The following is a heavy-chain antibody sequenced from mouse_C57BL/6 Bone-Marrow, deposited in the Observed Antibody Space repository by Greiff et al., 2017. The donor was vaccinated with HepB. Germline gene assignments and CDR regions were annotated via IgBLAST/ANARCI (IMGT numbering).Heavy chain of an antibody. V-gene: IGHV14-4*01. Sequence: VHVKQSGAELVRPGASVKLSCTASGFNIKDDYMHWVKQRPEQGLEWIGWIDPENGDTEYASKFQGKATITADTSSNTAYLQLSSLTSEDTAVYYCTTRSTGIWYFDVWGTGTTVTVSS. CDR2: IDPENGDT. CDR3: TTRSTGIWYFDV. D-gene: IGHD4-1*02. CDR1: GFNIKDDY. J-gene: IGHJ1*03.